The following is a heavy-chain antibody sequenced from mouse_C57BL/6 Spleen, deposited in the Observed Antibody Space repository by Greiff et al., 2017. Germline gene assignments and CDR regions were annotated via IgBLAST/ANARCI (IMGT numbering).Heavy chain of an antibody. J-gene: IGHJ3*01. CDR2: ISDGGSYT. D-gene: IGHD1-1*01. CDR1: GFTFSSYA. V-gene: IGHV5-4*01. Sequence: DVHLVESGGGLVKPGGSLKLSCAASGFTFSSYAMSWVRQTPEKRLEWVATISDGGSYTYYPDNVKGRFTISRDNAKNNLYLQMSHLKSEDTAMYYCAREGGSSYSAWFAYWGQGTLVTVSA. CDR3: AREGGSSYSAWFAY.